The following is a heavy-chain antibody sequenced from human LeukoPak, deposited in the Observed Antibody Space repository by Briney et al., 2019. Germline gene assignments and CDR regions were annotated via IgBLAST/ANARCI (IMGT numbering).Heavy chain of an antibody. V-gene: IGHV1-8*01. J-gene: IGHJ6*03. CDR2: MNPNSGNT. CDR3: ATLPWGYCSGGSCYQPGDHYCYYYMDV. CDR1: GYTFTSYD. Sequence: ASVKVSCKASGYTFTSYDINWVRQATGQGLEWMGWMNPNSGNTGYAQKFQGRVTMTRNTSISTAYMELSSLRSEDTAVYYCATLPWGYCSGGSCYQPGDHYCYYYMDVWGKGTTVTVSS. D-gene: IGHD2-15*01.